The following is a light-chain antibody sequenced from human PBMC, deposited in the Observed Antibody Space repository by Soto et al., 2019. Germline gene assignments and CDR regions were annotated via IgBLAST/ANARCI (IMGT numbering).Light chain of an antibody. V-gene: IGLV2-14*01. J-gene: IGLJ1*01. CDR1: SSDVGGYNY. CDR3: NSYTSSSTLPYV. CDR2: DVS. Sequence: QSALTQPASVSGSPGQSITVSCTGTSSDVGGYNYVSWYQQHPGKAPKVMIYDVSKRPSGVSNRFSGSKSGNTASLTISVLQAEDEADYYCNSYTSSSTLPYVFGPGTKLTVL.